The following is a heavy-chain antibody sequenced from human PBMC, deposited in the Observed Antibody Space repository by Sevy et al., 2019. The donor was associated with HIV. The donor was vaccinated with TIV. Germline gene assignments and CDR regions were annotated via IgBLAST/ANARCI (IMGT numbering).Heavy chain of an antibody. Sequence: GGSLRLSCAASGFTFTTYWMTWVRQAPGKGLEWVANINQDGSEKYYVDSVKGRFTISRDNAKNSVYLQMNSLRVEATAVYYCERGLSNALDWGQGTLVTVSS. D-gene: IGHD2-2*01. CDR2: INQDGSEK. CDR1: GFTFTTYW. J-gene: IGHJ4*02. V-gene: IGHV3-7*01. CDR3: ERGLSNALD.